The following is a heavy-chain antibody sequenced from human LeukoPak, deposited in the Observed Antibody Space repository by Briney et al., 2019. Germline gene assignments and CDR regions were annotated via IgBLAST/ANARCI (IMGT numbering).Heavy chain of an antibody. Sequence: GGSLRLSCAASGFIFDDYGMNWVRQAPGKGLEWVSGINWRNGDSADYADSVRGRFTISRDNAKNSVYLQMTSLRAEDTALYYCAKGATAVPGTVYMDVWGKGTTVTISS. J-gene: IGHJ6*03. V-gene: IGHV3-20*04. CDR3: AKGATAVPGTVYMDV. D-gene: IGHD6-13*01. CDR1: GFIFDDYG. CDR2: INWRNGDSA.